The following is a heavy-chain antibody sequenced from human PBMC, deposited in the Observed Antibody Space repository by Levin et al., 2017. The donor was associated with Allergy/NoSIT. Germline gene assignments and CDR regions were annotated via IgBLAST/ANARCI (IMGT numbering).Heavy chain of an antibody. CDR2: ISGSGDST. J-gene: IGHJ4*02. CDR1: GFTFTNYA. Sequence: GESLKISCAASGFTFTNYAMGWVRQAPGKGLEWVSGISGSGDSTHYVDSVKGRFTISRDNSKNMVYLQMSRLRGDDTAVYFCARGPPPTYGGPGTVVTVSS. CDR3: ARGPPPTY. V-gene: IGHV3-23*01.